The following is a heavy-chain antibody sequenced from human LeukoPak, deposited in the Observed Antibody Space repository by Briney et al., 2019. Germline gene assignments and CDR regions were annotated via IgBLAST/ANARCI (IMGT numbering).Heavy chain of an antibody. D-gene: IGHD6-13*01. Sequence: SETLSLTCAVYGGSFSGYYWSWIRQPPGKGLEWIGEINHSGSTNYNPSLKSRVTISVDTSKNQFSLKLSSVTAADTAVYYCARYLAAAGGMDVWGQGATVTVSS. J-gene: IGHJ6*02. CDR1: GGSFSGYY. CDR3: ARYLAAAGGMDV. CDR2: INHSGST. V-gene: IGHV4-34*01.